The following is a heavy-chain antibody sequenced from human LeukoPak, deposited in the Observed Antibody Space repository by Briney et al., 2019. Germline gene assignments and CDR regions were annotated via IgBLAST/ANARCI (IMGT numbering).Heavy chain of an antibody. D-gene: IGHD3-10*01. V-gene: IGHV3-23*01. J-gene: IGHJ4*02. CDR1: GFTFSRYA. CDR2: ITGSGGST. Sequence: GGSLRLSCAASGFTFSRYAMSWVRQARGKGLEWVSAITGSGGSTYYADSVKGRFTISRDNSKNTLYLQMNSLRAEDTAVYYCAKDWVRGVILPDYWGQGTLVTVSS. CDR3: AKDWVRGVILPDY.